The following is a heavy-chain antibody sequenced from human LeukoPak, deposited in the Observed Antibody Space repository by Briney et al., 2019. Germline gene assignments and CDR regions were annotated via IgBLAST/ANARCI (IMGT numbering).Heavy chain of an antibody. CDR1: GGSFSGYY. D-gene: IGHD1-20*01. J-gene: IGHJ6*02. CDR2: INHSGST. V-gene: IGHV4-34*01. CDR3: ARGPNWTGMDV. Sequence: SETLSLTCAIYGGSFSGYYWSWTRRPPGKGLEWIGEINHSGSTNYNPSLKSRVTVSVDTSKNQFSLKLSSVTAADTAVYYCARGPNWTGMDVWGQGTTVTVSS.